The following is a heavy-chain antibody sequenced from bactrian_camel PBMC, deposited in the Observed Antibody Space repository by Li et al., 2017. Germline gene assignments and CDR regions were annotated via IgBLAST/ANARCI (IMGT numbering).Heavy chain of an antibody. Sequence: HVQLVESGGGSIQAGGSLRLSCAVSGNTDSRRCMGWFRKVPGSEREGVAAIYSGGRTTYYADAVKGRFTISRDNAKATVYLQMNSLKPEDTAMYYCAAALYLSGGSWSREERYNYWGQGTQVTVS. J-gene: IGHJ4*01. CDR3: AAALYLSGGSWSREERYNY. D-gene: IGHD2*01. CDR1: GNTDSRRC. V-gene: IGHV3S1*01. CDR2: IYSGGRTT.